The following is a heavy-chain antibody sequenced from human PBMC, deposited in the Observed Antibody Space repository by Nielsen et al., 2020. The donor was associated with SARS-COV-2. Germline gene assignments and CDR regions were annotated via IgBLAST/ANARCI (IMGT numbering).Heavy chain of an antibody. D-gene: IGHD6-19*01. CDR2: IYPGDSEG. J-gene: IGHJ6*02. CDR3: ARRGTVAGPSGFDV. Sequence: GEPLKISCKGSGYTFTSYWIGWVRQMPGKGLEWLGIIYPGDSEGRYTPSFQGQVTISADKSISTAYLQWGSLKASDTATYYCARRGTVAGPSGFDVWGQGTTVTVSS. CDR1: GYTFTSYW. V-gene: IGHV5-51*01.